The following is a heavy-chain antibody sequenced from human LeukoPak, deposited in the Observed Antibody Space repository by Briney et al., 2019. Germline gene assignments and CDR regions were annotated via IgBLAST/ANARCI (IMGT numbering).Heavy chain of an antibody. J-gene: IGHJ4*02. D-gene: IGHD2-21*02. V-gene: IGHV3-15*01. CDR2: IKSKTDGGTT. CDR3: TTDGDSLTTDY. CDR1: GFTFSNAW. Sequence: GGSLRLSCAASGFTFSNAWMSWVRQAPGKGLEWVGRIKSKTDGGTTDYAAPVNGGLTISRDDSKNTLYLQMNSLKTEDTAVYYCTTDGDSLTTDYWGQGTLVTVSS.